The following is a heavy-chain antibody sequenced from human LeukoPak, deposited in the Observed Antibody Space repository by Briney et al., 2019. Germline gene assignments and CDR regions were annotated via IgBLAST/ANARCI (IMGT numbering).Heavy chain of an antibody. V-gene: IGHV3-74*01. J-gene: IGHJ4*02. CDR1: GFTFTTYW. CDR3: AKQMAVDYFDY. D-gene: IGHD5-24*01. Sequence: GGSLRLSCEASGFTFTTYWMHWVRQAPGKGLVWVSLINSDGSTTNYADSVQGRFTISRDNAKNTLYLQMYSLRAEDTAVYYCAKQMAVDYFDYWGQGTLVTVSS. CDR2: INSDGSTT.